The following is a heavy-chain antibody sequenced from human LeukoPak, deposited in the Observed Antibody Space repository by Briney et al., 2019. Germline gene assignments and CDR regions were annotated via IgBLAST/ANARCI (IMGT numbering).Heavy chain of an antibody. CDR1: EFTFSDYY. CDR2: ISVSGTTM. V-gene: IGHV3-11*01. Sequence: GGSLRLSCAASEFTFSDYYMTWIRQAPGKGLEWISYISVSGTTMYYADSVKGRFTLSRDNAKNSLYLQMNSLRADDPAVYYCARVGRLQYGDYVAFDYWGQGALVTVSS. CDR3: ARVGRLQYGDYVAFDY. J-gene: IGHJ4*02. D-gene: IGHD4-17*01.